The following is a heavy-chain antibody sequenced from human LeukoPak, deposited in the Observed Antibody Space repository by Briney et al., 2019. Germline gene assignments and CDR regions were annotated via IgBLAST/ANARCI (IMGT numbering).Heavy chain of an antibody. CDR1: GFSFSSYW. CDR3: ARDGRVFDY. CDR2: IREDGTEK. Sequence: GGSLRLSCATSGFSFSSYWMSWVRLTPGKGPEWVANIREDGTEKYYVDSVKGRFTISRDNAKNSLSLQMNNLRAEDTALYYCARDGRVFDYWGQGVLVTVTS. J-gene: IGHJ4*02. V-gene: IGHV3-7*01.